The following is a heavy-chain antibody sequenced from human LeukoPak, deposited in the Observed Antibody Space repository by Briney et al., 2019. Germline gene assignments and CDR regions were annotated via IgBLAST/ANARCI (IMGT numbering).Heavy chain of an antibody. D-gene: IGHD6-13*01. CDR1: GGSISSYY. CDR3: ARDKGSSWYDAFDI. J-gene: IGHJ3*02. CDR2: TYYSGST. Sequence: SETLSLTCTVSGGSISSYYWSWIRQPPGKGLEWIGYTYYSGSTNYNPSLKSRVTISVDTSKNQFSLKLSSVTAADTAVYYCARDKGSSWYDAFDIWGQGTMVTVSS. V-gene: IGHV4-59*01.